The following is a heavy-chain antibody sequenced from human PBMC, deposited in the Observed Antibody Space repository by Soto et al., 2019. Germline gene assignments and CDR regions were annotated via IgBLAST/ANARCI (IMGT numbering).Heavy chain of an antibody. CDR2: IYDTGTT. D-gene: IGHD4-17*01. V-gene: IGHV4-61*01. Sequence: PSETLPLTWTVSGASVRSGSYYWSWVRQPPGRGLEWIGYIYDTGTTNYNPSLKSRVTMSVDTSKNQFSLKLNSLTAADTAVYYCARVEDYGDYFDYWGQGTLVTVSS. CDR3: ARVEDYGDYFDY. J-gene: IGHJ4*02. CDR1: GASVRSGSYY.